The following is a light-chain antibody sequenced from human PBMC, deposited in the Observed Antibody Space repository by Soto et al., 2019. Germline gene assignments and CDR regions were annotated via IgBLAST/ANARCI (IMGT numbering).Light chain of an antibody. J-gene: IGKJ3*01. Sequence: EIVLTQSPGTLSLCPGERATLSCRASQSVSSSYLAWYQQKPGQAPRLLIYGASSRATGITDRFSGSGSGTDFTLTISRLEPEDFAVYYCQQFGSSPLFTFGPGTKVYVK. CDR2: GAS. CDR1: QSVSSSY. V-gene: IGKV3-20*01. CDR3: QQFGSSPLFT.